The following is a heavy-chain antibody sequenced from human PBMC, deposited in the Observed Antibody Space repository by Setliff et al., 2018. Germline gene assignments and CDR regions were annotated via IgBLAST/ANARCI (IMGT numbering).Heavy chain of an antibody. V-gene: IGHV3-21*01. D-gene: IGHD1-1*01. J-gene: IGHJ3*02. CDR2: ISSSSSYI. Sequence: PGGSLRLSCAASGFTFSSYSMNWVRQAPGKGLEWVSSISSSSSYIYYADSVKGRFTISRDNAKNSLYLQMNSLRAEDTAVYYCARVGLEQQAFDIWGQGTMVTVSS. CDR3: ARVGLEQQAFDI. CDR1: GFTFSSYS.